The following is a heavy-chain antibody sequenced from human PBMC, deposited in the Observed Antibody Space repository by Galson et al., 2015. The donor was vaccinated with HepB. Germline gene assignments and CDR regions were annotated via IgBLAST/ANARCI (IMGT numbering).Heavy chain of an antibody. Sequence: SVKVSCKASGYTFTSYDINWVRQATGQGLEWMGWMNPNSGNTGYAQKFQGRVTMTRNTSISTAYMELSSLRSEDTAVYYCARACRGIVVVPAAIRNYYYYYMDVWGKGTTVTVSS. CDR1: GYTFTSYD. CDR2: MNPNSGNT. V-gene: IGHV1-8*01. J-gene: IGHJ6*03. CDR3: ARACRGIVVVPAAIRNYYYYYMDV. D-gene: IGHD2-2*02.